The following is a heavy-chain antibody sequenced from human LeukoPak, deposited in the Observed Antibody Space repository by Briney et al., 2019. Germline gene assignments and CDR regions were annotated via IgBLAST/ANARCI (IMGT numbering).Heavy chain of an antibody. CDR1: GYTFTHYG. Sequence: GASVRVPCKASGYTFTHYGITWVRQAPGQGLEWMGWISAYNGNTNYAQKLQGRVTMTTDTSTSTAYMELRSLRSDDSAVYYCAREMGPSYDSTGYHVIDYWGQGTLVTVSS. J-gene: IGHJ4*02. V-gene: IGHV1-18*01. CDR2: ISAYNGNT. D-gene: IGHD3-22*01. CDR3: AREMGPSYDSTGYHVIDY.